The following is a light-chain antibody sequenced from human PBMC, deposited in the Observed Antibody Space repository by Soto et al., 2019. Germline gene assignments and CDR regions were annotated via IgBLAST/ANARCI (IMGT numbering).Light chain of an antibody. Sequence: QSVLTQPDTVSGSPGQSITISCTGTSSDVGSYNLVSWYQHHPGKAPQFIIYEATKRPSGVSNRFSGSKSGNTASLTISGLQAEDEADYYCCSYAGSSTLVFGGGTKVTVL. CDR3: CSYAGSSTLV. V-gene: IGLV2-23*01. CDR2: EAT. J-gene: IGLJ3*02. CDR1: SSDVGSYNL.